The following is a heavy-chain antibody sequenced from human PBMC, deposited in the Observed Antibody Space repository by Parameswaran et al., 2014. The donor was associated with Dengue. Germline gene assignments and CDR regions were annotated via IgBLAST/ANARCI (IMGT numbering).Heavy chain of an antibody. Sequence: WVRQAPGQGLEWMGGIIPIFGTANYAQKFQGRVTITADESTSTAYMELSSLRSEDTAVYYCARAGGNTYYYDSSGYYVYWGQGTLVTVSS. V-gene: IGHV1-69*01. CDR3: ARAGGNTYYYDSSGYYVY. D-gene: IGHD3-22*01. CDR2: IIPIFGTA. J-gene: IGHJ4*02.